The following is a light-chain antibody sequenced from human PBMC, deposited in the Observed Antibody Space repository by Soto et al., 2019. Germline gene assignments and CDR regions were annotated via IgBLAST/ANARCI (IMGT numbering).Light chain of an antibody. CDR2: DAS. CDR3: QQRTKWPPEVT. CDR1: QSVSSS. Sequence: EIVLTQSPDTLSLSPGERATLSCRASQSVSSSLAWYQQKPGQAPRLLIYDASNRATGIPARFSGSESGTDFTLPISSREPDDVAVYYCQQRTKWPPEVTFGPGTKVDIK. V-gene: IGKV3-11*01. J-gene: IGKJ3*01.